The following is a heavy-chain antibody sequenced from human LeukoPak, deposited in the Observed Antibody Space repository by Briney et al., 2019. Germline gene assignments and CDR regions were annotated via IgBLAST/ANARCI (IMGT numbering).Heavy chain of an antibody. CDR1: GGSVSAYY. D-gene: IGHD6-19*01. CDR3: ARAGSGWSFDY. CDR2: VSHSGNT. J-gene: IGHJ4*02. Sequence: PETLSLTCTVPGGSVSAYYWSWIRQPPGKELEWIGYVSHSGNTNCNASLKSRLTMSLDTSKNHFSLRLSSVSAADTAVYYCARAGSGWSFDYWGEGSVVPVSS. V-gene: IGHV4-59*02.